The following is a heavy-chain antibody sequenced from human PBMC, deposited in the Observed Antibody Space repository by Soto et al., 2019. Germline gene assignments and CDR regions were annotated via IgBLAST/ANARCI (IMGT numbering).Heavy chain of an antibody. CDR1: GGSISRCCYS. D-gene: IGHD1-26*01. CDR2: IYHSGST. J-gene: IGHJ4*02. V-gene: IGHV4-30-2*02. Sequence: SETLSLTFAVSGGSISRCCYSWSWIRQPPGKGLEWIGYIYHSGSTYYNPSLKSRVTISVDRSKNQFSLKLSSVTAADTAVYYCATRPPGVWVGVFDYWSQGTLVTVPS. CDR3: ATRPPGVWVGVFDY.